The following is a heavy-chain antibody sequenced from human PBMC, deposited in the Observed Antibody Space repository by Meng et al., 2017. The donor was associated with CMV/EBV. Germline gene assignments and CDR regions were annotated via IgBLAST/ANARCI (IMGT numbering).Heavy chain of an antibody. J-gene: IGHJ6*02. CDR1: GFTFSSYW. V-gene: IGHV3-7*01. CDR3: AREVIVVVPVNYYYYYGMDV. Sequence: GGSLRLSCAASGFTFSSYWMSWVRQAPGKGLEWVANIKQDGSEKYYVDSVKGRLTISRDNAKNSLYLQMNSLRAEDTAVYYCAREVIVVVPVNYYYYYGMDVWGQGTTVTVSS. CDR2: IKQDGSEK. D-gene: IGHD2-2*01.